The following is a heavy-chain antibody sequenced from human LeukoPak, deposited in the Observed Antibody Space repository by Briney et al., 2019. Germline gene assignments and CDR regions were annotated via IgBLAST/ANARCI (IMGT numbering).Heavy chain of an antibody. CDR3: AIYYGSSWFVLDY. CDR2: SIPILGIA. D-gene: IGHD6-13*01. V-gene: IGHV1-69*04. J-gene: IGHJ4*02. CDR1: GGSFSSDA. Sequence: SVTVSCKASGGSFSSDAISWVRHGPRQGLGWKGRSIPILGIANYEQTFQRRVTIAAEKSTSTADREQSSLRCQDTGVYYCAIYYGSSWFVLDYGGKETLVTVS.